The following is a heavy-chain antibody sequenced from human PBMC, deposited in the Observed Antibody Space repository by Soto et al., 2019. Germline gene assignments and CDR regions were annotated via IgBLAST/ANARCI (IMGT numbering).Heavy chain of an antibody. CDR1: GYTFTSYG. Sequence: ASVKVSCKASGYTFTSYGISWVRQAPGQGLEWMGWISAYNGNTNYAQKLQGRVTMTTDTSTSTAYMELRSLRSDDTAVYYCAKDPAGASSWYPGYFDYWGQGTLVTVSS. D-gene: IGHD6-13*01. V-gene: IGHV1-18*01. J-gene: IGHJ4*02. CDR3: AKDPAGASSWYPGYFDY. CDR2: ISAYNGNT.